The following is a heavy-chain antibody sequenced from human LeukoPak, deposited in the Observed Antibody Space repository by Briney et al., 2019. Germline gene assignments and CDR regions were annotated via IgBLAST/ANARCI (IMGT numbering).Heavy chain of an antibody. J-gene: IGHJ4*02. Sequence: GGSLRLSCAASGFTFSSYGMHWVRQAPGKGLEWVAVIWYDGSNKYYADSVKGRFTISRDNSKNTLYLQMNSLRAEDTAVYYCVRDRDFYYYDSSGPPDYWGQGTLVTVSS. V-gene: IGHV3-33*08. CDR3: VRDRDFYYYDSSGPPDY. D-gene: IGHD3-22*01. CDR1: GFTFSSYG. CDR2: IWYDGSNK.